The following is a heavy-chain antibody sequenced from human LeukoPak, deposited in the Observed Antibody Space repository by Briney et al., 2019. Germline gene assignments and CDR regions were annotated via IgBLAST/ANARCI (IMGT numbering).Heavy chain of an antibody. CDR2: MNPNSGNT. J-gene: IGHJ4*02. D-gene: IGHD4-17*01. Sequence: ASVKVSCKASAYTFTSYDINWVRQATGQGLEWMGWMNPNSGNTGYAQKFQGRVTMTRNTSISTAYMELSSLRSEDTAVYYCARVGYDYGDSPDYWGQGTLVTVSS. CDR3: ARVGYDYGDSPDY. CDR1: AYTFTSYD. V-gene: IGHV1-8*01.